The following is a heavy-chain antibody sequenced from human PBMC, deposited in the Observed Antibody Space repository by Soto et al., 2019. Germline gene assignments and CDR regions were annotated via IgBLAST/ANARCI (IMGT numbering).Heavy chain of an antibody. D-gene: IGHD4-4*01. CDR2: ISYDGGNK. CDR1: GFSFNSYG. CDR3: ARDLQNLFDY. J-gene: IGHJ4*02. Sequence: GGSLRLSCAASGFSFNSYGMHWVRQAPGKGLEWVAIISYDGGNKYYADSVKGRFTISRDNSKNTLYLQMNSLRAEDTAVYYCARDLQNLFDYWGQGTLVTVSS. V-gene: IGHV3-30*03.